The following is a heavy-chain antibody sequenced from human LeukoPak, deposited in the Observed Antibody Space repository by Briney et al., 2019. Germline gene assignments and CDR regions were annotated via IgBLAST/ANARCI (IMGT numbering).Heavy chain of an antibody. D-gene: IGHD2-21*02. J-gene: IGHJ5*02. V-gene: IGHV4-39*01. Sequence: PSETLSLTCTVSGGSISSSSYYWGWIRQPPGKGLEWIGSIYYSGSTYYNPSLKSRVTISVDTSKNQFSLKLSSVTAADTAVYYCATSVVTAISGWWATPRPWFDPWGQGTLVTVSS. CDR1: GGSISSSSYY. CDR2: IYYSGST. CDR3: ATSVVTAISGWWATPRPWFDP.